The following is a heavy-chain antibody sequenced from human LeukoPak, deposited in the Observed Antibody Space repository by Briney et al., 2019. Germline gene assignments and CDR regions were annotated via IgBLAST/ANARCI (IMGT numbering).Heavy chain of an antibody. CDR3: AKDSALGGLDYFDS. V-gene: IGHV3-23*01. J-gene: IGHJ4*01. CDR2: ISGRGEDT. Sequence: GGSLRLSCAASGFTFSSYAMSWVRQAPGERLDRVSVISGRGEDTYYADSVKGRFTISRDNSKNTVYLQMNSLRAEDTAVYYCAKDSALGGLDYFDSWGQGTLVTVSS. D-gene: IGHD3-10*01. CDR1: GFTFSSYA.